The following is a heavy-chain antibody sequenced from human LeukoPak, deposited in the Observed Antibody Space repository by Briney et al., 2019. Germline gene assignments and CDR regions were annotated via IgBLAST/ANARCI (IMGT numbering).Heavy chain of an antibody. V-gene: IGHV4-59*01. Sequence: PSETLSPTCTVLGASISTNYWSWIGQPPGKGREWIGYIYYSGSTNYNPSLKSRVTISVDTSKNQFSLKLSSVTAADTAVYYCARDLVGAIGSLDYWGQGTLVTVSS. D-gene: IGHD1-26*01. CDR3: ARDLVGAIGSLDY. CDR2: IYYSGST. J-gene: IGHJ4*02. CDR1: GASISTNY.